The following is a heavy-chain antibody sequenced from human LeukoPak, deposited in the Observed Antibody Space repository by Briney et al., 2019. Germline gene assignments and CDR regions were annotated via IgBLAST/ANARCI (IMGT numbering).Heavy chain of an antibody. CDR3: ARAGGSSGWYVAFDI. Sequence: SETLSLTCTVSGGSISSSSYYWGWIRQPPGKGLEWIGSIYYSGSTYYNPSLKSRVTISVDTSKNQFSLKLSSVTAADTAVYYCARAGGSSGWYVAFDIWGQGTMVTVSS. D-gene: IGHD6-19*01. CDR1: GGSISSSSYY. V-gene: IGHV4-39*07. CDR2: IYYSGST. J-gene: IGHJ3*02.